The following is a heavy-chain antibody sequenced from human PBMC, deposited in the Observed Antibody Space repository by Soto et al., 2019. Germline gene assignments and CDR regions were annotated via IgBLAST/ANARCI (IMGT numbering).Heavy chain of an antibody. CDR1: ALNVRNGSYY. J-gene: IGHJ3*02. D-gene: IGHD3-22*01. Sequence: TVSLTCTVSALNVRNGSYYWRWTRQPPGKGVEWIGYIYYSGRTNYNSSLKSRVTISVDTSKNQFSLKLTSVTAADTAVYYCARDRGYYDSSGYLKLFEIGGQGTMVTSLQ. CDR2: IYYSGRT. V-gene: IGHV4-61*01. CDR3: ARDRGYYDSSGYLKLFEI.